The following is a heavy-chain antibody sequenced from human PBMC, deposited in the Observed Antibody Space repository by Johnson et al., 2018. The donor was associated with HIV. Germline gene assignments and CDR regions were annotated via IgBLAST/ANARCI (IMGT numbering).Heavy chain of an antibody. Sequence: VQLVESGGGLVQPGGSLRLSCAASGFTLSSYDMHWVRQVTGKGLEWVSSIGTTGDTYYPGSVKGRFTISRENAKNSLYLQLNSLRAGDTAVYYCARETDYGPPNAFDIWGQGTMVTVSS. J-gene: IGHJ3*02. D-gene: IGHD4-17*01. V-gene: IGHV3-13*01. CDR3: ARETDYGPPNAFDI. CDR2: IGTTGDT. CDR1: GFTLSSYD.